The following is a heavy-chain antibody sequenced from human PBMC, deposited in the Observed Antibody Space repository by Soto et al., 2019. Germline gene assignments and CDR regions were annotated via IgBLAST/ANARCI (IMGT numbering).Heavy chain of an antibody. J-gene: IGHJ6*04. CDR2: IYHSGST. CDR1: GGSISSGDYY. D-gene: IGHD2-2*01. CDR3: AREHIVVVPTAMEGGFYYYGRDV. V-gene: IGHV4-30-4*01. Sequence: QVQLQASGPGLVKPSQTLSVTCIVSGGSISSGDYYWSWVRQPPGKGLEWIGYIYHSGSTFYNPSLKSRLTISVDTSRHHFALTLSSVTAADTAVYYCAREHIVVVPTAMEGGFYYYGRDVWGEGTTVAVSS.